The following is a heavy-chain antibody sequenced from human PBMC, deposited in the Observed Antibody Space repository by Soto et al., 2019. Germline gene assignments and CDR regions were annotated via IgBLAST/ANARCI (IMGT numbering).Heavy chain of an antibody. CDR2: IYSGGST. CDR1: GFTVSSNY. V-gene: IGHV3-53*01. J-gene: IGHJ2*01. Sequence: EVQLVESGGGLIQPGGSLRLSCAASGFTVSSNYMSWVRQAPGKGLEWASVIYSGGSTYYADSVKGRITISRDNSKSRMYLQINSLRAEDTAVYYCARVPGSGPYWYFDLWGRGTLVTVSS. D-gene: IGHD1-26*01. CDR3: ARVPGSGPYWYFDL.